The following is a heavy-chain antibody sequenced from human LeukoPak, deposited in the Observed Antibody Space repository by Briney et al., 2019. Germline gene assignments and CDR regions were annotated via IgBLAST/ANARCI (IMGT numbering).Heavy chain of an antibody. V-gene: IGHV3-48*03. CDR3: ARGERGDF. D-gene: IGHD1-26*01. CDR2: ISSIGTTI. Sequence: GGSLRLSCAASGFTFNNYAMTWVRQAPGKGLEWVSYISSIGTTIYYADSVKGRFTISRDNAKNSLYLQMNSLRAEDTAVYYCARGERGDFWGQGTLVTVSS. J-gene: IGHJ4*02. CDR1: GFTFNNYA.